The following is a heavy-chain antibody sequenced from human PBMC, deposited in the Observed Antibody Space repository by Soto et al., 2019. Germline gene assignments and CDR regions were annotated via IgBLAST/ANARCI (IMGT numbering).Heavy chain of an antibody. CDR3: AKDGRAYCGGDCYSGSY. Sequence: QVQLVESGGGVVQPGRSLRLSCAASGFTFSSYGMHWVRQAPGKGLEWVAVISYDGSNKYYADSVKGRFTISRDNSKSTLYLQMNSLRAEDTAVYYCAKDGRAYCGGDCYSGSYWGKGTLVTVSS. J-gene: IGHJ4*02. CDR2: ISYDGSNK. V-gene: IGHV3-30*18. CDR1: GFTFSSYG. D-gene: IGHD2-21*02.